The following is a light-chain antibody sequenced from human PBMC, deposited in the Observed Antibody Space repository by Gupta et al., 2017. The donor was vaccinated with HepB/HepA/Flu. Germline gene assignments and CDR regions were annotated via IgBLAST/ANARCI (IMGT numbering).Light chain of an antibody. CDR2: AAS. V-gene: IGKV1-9*01. CDR3: QQLNSYPGT. J-gene: IGKJ2*02. CDR1: QGISSY. Sequence: IRLTQSPSFLSAAVGDRVTITCRASQGISSYLAWYQQKPGKAPKLLIYAASTLQSGVPSRFIGSGSGTEFTLTISSLQPEDFATYYCQQLNSYPGTFGQGTKLEIK.